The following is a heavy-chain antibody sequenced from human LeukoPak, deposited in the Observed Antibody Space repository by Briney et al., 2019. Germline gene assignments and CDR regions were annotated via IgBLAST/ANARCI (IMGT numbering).Heavy chain of an antibody. J-gene: IGHJ4*02. CDR1: GFTFGDYA. V-gene: IGHV3-49*04. Sequence: GGSLRLSCAPSGFTFGDYAMTWVRQAPGKGLEWVGFIRSKAYGGTTEYAASVKGRFTISRDDSKSVAYLQMNSLKTEDTAVYYCTRSGTGSGYKYYFDYWGQGTLVTVSS. D-gene: IGHD5-12*01. CDR2: IRSKAYGGTT. CDR3: TRSGTGSGYKYYFDY.